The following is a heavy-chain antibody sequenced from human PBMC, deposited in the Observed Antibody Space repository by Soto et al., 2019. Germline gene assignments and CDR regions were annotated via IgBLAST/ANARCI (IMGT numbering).Heavy chain of an antibody. V-gene: IGHV4-30-2*01. D-gene: IGHD5-18*01. CDR1: GGSISSGGYS. Sequence: SETLSLTCAVSGGSISSGGYSWSWIRQPPGKGLEWIGYIYHSGSTYYNPSLKSRVTISVDRSKNQFSLKLSSVTAADTAVYYXARGIQPYYYYYYGMDVWGQGTTVTVSS. CDR3: ARGIQPYYYYYYGMDV. CDR2: IYHSGST. J-gene: IGHJ6*02.